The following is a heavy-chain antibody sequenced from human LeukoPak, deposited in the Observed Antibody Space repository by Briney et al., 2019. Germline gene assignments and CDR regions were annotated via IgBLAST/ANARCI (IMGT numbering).Heavy chain of an antibody. CDR1: GYTFTSYA. V-gene: IGHV7-4-1*02. CDR2: INTNTGNP. D-gene: IGHD6-19*01. Sequence: ASVKVSCKASGYTFTSYAMNWVRQAPGQGLEWMGWINTNTGNPTYAQGFTGRFVFSLDPSVSTAYLQLSSLQAEDTAVYYCARDSRRSRGWSFDIWGQGTMVTVSS. J-gene: IGHJ3*02. CDR3: ARDSRRSRGWSFDI.